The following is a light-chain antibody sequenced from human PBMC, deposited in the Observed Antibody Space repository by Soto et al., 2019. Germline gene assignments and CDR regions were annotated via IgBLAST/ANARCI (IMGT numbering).Light chain of an antibody. CDR1: QSISSY. V-gene: IGKV1-39*01. J-gene: IGKJ4*01. CDR2: AAS. Sequence: DIQMTQSPSSLSASVGGRVTITCRASQSISSYLNWYQQKPGKAPKLLIYAASSLQSGVPSRFSGSGSGTDFTLTISSLQPEDFATYYCQQSYSTPLTFGGGTEVDIK. CDR3: QQSYSTPLT.